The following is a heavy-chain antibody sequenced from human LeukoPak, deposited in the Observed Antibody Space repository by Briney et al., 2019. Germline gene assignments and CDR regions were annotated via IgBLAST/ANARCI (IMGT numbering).Heavy chain of an antibody. CDR1: GESISGFY. CDR2: IYYSGST. D-gene: IGHD5-12*01. Sequence: SETLSLTCTVSGESISGFYWTWIRQPPGKGLEWIGYIYYSGSTNYNPSLKSRVTISVDTSKNQFSLKLNSVTAADTAVYYCARYQWNSGYDGSFDAFDIWGQGTMVTVSS. J-gene: IGHJ3*02. V-gene: IGHV4-59*08. CDR3: ARYQWNSGYDGSFDAFDI.